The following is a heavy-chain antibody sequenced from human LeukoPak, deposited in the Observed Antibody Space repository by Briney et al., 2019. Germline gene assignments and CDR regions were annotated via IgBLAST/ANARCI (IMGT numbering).Heavy chain of an antibody. CDR3: AREGFWSGSFDY. D-gene: IGHD3-3*01. Sequence: SENLSRTCTGSGGSSSSYYWSWIRQPPGKGLEWIGYIYYSGSTNYNPSLKSRVTISVDTSKNKCSLKLSSVTAADAAVYYCAREGFWSGSFDYWGQGTLVTVSS. CDR1: GGSSSSYY. V-gene: IGHV4-59*01. CDR2: IYYSGST. J-gene: IGHJ4*02.